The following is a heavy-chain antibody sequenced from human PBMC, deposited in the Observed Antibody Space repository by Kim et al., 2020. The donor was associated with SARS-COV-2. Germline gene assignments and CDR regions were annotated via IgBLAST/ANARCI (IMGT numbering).Heavy chain of an antibody. CDR2: ISAYNGNT. CDR1: GYTFTSYG. Sequence: ASVKVSCKASGYTFTSYGISWVRQAPGQGLEWMGWISAYNGNTNYAQKLQGRVTMTTDTSTSTAYMELRSLRSDDTAVYYCARAPYDYVWGSYRPNWFDPWGQGTLVTVSS. CDR3: ARAPYDYVWGSYRPNWFDP. J-gene: IGHJ5*02. D-gene: IGHD3-16*02. V-gene: IGHV1-18*01.